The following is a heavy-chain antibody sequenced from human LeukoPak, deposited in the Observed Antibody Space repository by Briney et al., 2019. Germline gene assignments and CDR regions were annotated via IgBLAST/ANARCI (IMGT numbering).Heavy chain of an antibody. Sequence: PSETLSLTCTVSGGSISSYYWSWIRQPAGKGLEWIGRIYSSGSTNYNPSLKSRVTISVDAYESQFSLEQSSVTGADAAVYYCAKERGVDSYGIDYWGQGTLVTVSS. D-gene: IGHD5-18*01. V-gene: IGHV4-4*07. CDR2: IYSSGST. CDR1: GGSISSYY. CDR3: AKERGVDSYGIDY. J-gene: IGHJ4*02.